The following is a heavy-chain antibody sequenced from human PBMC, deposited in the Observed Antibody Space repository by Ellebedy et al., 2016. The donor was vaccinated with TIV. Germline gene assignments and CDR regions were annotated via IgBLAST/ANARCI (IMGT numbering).Heavy chain of an antibody. D-gene: IGHD2-21*02. CDR1: GFAFSSHG. CDR3: ARVASGGYWVDDY. CDR2: ISTSSSTI. V-gene: IGHV3-48*02. Sequence: GESLKISXAASGFAFSSHGMNWVRHAPGKGLEWVSYISTSSSTIFYADSVKGRFTISRDDAKKSLYLQMNSLRDEDTAVYYCARVASGGYWVDDYWGQGTLVAVSS. J-gene: IGHJ4*02.